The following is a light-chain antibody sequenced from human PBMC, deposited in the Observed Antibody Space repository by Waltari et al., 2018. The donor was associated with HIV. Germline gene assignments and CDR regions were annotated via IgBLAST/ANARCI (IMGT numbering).Light chain of an antibody. V-gene: IGLV1-47*01. Sequence: QSVLTQPPSASGTPGQTVTISCSGSTSNVETQWVYWYQQLPGTAPKPLIYRNYQRPPGVPDRFSSSKSGASASLIISGLRSEDEADYSCGVWDSTLKQWLFGGGTKLTVL. CDR1: TSNVETQW. CDR2: RNY. CDR3: GVWDSTLKQWL. J-gene: IGLJ3*02.